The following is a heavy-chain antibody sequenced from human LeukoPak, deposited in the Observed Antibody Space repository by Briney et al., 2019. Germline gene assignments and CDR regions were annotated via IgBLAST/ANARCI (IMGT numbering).Heavy chain of an antibody. CDR1: GDSISSNEW. CDR2: IYYSGST. CDR3: ARLGVSSSWYSDY. D-gene: IGHD6-13*01. J-gene: IGHJ4*02. Sequence: SETLSLTCSVSGDSISSNEWWSWVRQPPGKGLEWIGSIYYSGSTYYNPSLKSRVTISVDTSKNQFSLKLSSVTAADTAVYYCARLGVSSSWYSDYWGQGTLVTVSS. V-gene: IGHV4-39*01.